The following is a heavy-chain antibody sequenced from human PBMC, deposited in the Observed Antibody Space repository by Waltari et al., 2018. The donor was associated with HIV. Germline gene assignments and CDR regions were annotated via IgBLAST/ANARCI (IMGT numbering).Heavy chain of an antibody. Sequence: QVQLQESGPGLVKPSQTLSLTCTVSGGSTSRRTYYWDGIRQPAGKGLEWIGRFYNSESTKYNPSLKSRVTISADTSKNQFSLKLTSVTAADTAVYYCARMWLAHDYWGQGTLVTVSS. CDR2: FYNSEST. CDR3: ARMWLAHDY. CDR1: GGSTSRRTYY. J-gene: IGHJ4*02. D-gene: IGHD5-12*01. V-gene: IGHV4-61*02.